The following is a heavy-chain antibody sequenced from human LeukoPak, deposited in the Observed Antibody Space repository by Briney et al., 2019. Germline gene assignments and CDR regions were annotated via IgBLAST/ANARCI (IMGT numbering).Heavy chain of an antibody. CDR1: GFTFSSYA. Sequence: GGSLRLSCAASGFTFSSYAMSWVRQAPGKGLEWVSAISGSGGSTYYADSVKGRFTISRDNAKNTLYLQMNSLRAEDTAVYYCAKGVWATILTNDAFDIWGQGTMVTVSS. V-gene: IGHV3-23*01. CDR3: AKGVWATILTNDAFDI. J-gene: IGHJ3*02. D-gene: IGHD3-9*01. CDR2: ISGSGGST.